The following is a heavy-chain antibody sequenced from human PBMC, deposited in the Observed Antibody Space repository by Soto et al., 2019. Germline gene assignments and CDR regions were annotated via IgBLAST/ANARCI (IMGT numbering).Heavy chain of an antibody. V-gene: IGHV1-18*01. Sequence: GASVKVSCKASGYTFTSYGISWVLQAPGQGLEWMGWISAYNGNTNYAQKLQGRVTMTTDTSTSTAYMELRSLRSDDTAVYYCARGGNYYDSSGYYRFDYWGQGTLVTVSS. CDR3: ARGGNYYDSSGYYRFDY. D-gene: IGHD3-22*01. CDR1: GYTFTSYG. CDR2: ISAYNGNT. J-gene: IGHJ4*02.